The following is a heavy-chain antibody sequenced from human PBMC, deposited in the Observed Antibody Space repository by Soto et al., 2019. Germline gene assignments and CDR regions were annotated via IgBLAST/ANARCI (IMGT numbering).Heavy chain of an antibody. J-gene: IGHJ4*02. CDR3: ARPGEDGYNLDYFDY. CDR2: IYPGDSDT. CDR1: GYSFTSYW. D-gene: IGHD5-12*01. Sequence: PGESLKISCKGSGYSFTSYWIGWVRQMPGKGLEWMGIIYPGDSDTRYSPSFQGQVTISADKSISTAYLQWSSPKASDTAMYYCARPGEDGYNLDYFDYWGQGTPVTVSS. V-gene: IGHV5-51*01.